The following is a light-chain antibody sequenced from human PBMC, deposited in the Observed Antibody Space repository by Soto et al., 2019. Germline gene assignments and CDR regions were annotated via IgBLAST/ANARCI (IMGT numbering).Light chain of an antibody. CDR3: QQSFDTPYT. CDR1: QSISSY. Sequence: DIQMTQSPSSLSASVGDRVTLTCRASQSISSYLNWYQLKPGKAPKLLIYAASRPQSGVPSRFSGGGSATDFTLTISSLQPEDFATYYCQQSFDTPYTFGQGTKLEIK. CDR2: AAS. J-gene: IGKJ2*01. V-gene: IGKV1-39*01.